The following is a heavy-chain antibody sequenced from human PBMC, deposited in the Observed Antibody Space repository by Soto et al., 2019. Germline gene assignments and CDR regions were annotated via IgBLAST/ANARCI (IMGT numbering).Heavy chain of an antibody. Sequence: ASVKVSCKASGYTFTGYYMHWVRQAPGQGLEWMGWINPNSGGTNYAQKFQGWVTMTRDTSISTAYMELSRLRSDDTAVYYCARETVTTSRGRRRSDSTDVWGKGLTVTVSS. CDR1: GYTFTGYY. CDR2: INPNSGGT. V-gene: IGHV1-2*04. J-gene: IGHJ6*04. D-gene: IGHD4-4*01. CDR3: ARETVTTSRGRRRSDSTDV.